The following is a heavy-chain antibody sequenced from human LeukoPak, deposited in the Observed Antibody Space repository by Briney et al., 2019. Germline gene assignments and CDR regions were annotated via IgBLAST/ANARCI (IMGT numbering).Heavy chain of an antibody. J-gene: IGHJ4*02. Sequence: GGSLRLSCAASGFTFSSYWMSWVRQAPGKGLEWVANIKQDGSEKYYVDSVKGRFTISRDNAKNSLYLQMNSLRAEDTAVYYCARGYYDFWSGYYRGFDYWGQGTLVTVSS. CDR2: IKQDGSEK. CDR3: ARGYYDFWSGYYRGFDY. CDR1: GFTFSSYW. D-gene: IGHD3-3*01. V-gene: IGHV3-7*01.